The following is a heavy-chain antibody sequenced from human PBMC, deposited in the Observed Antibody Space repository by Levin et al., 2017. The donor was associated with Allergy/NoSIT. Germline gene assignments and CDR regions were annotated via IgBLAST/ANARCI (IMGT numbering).Heavy chain of an antibody. Sequence: SETLSLTCTVSGASTSSYHWSWVRQPPGKGLEWIGYIYSSGSTNYNPSLKSRLTISVDTSKNQFSLRLSSVTAADTAVYYCAGDRVIEQSGNYYYYGMDLWGQGTTVIVSS. D-gene: IGHD6-19*01. CDR1: GASTSSYH. V-gene: IGHV4-59*01. J-gene: IGHJ6*02. CDR2: IYSSGST. CDR3: AGDRVIEQSGNYYYYGMDL.